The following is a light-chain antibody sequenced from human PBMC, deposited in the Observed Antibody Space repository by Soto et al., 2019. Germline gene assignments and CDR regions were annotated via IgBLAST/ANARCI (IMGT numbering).Light chain of an antibody. V-gene: IGLV2-14*01. CDR2: DVS. CDR3: QSYDIRLSGWV. Sequence: QSALTQPASVSGSPGQSITISCTGTNSDVGSYNSVSWYQQHPGKAPKLMIYDVSNRPSGVSNRFSGSKSGNTASLTISGLQAEDEADYYCQSYDIRLSGWVFGGGTKLTVL. J-gene: IGLJ3*02. CDR1: NSDVGSYNS.